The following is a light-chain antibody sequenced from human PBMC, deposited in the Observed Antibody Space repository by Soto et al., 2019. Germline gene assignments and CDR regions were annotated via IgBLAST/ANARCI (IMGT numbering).Light chain of an antibody. Sequence: QSALTQPASVSGSPGQSITISCTGTSSDVGSYNSVSWYQQHPGKAPKLMIFEVSNRPSGVSNRFSGSKSGNTASLTISGLHTEDEADYYCSSYTTTSTLWVFGGGTKVTVL. CDR3: SSYTTTSTLWV. CDR1: SSDVGSYNS. V-gene: IGLV2-14*01. J-gene: IGLJ3*02. CDR2: EVS.